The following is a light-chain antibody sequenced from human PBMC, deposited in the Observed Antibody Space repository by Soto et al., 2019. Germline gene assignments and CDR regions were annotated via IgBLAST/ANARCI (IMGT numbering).Light chain of an antibody. CDR2: GAS. Sequence: EIVLTQSPGTLSLSPGESATLSCRASQSVGSSLIWYQQKPGQAPRLIFDGASNRATAIAARFSGSGLGTDFTLTTTIQAADVSVDYCRQQYGCSAQTFGQGSKVDNK. V-gene: IGKV3-11*01. J-gene: IGKJ1*01. CDR1: QSVGSS. CDR3: RQQYGCSAQT.